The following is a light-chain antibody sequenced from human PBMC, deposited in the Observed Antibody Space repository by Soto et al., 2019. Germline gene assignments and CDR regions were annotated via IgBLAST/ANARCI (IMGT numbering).Light chain of an antibody. V-gene: IGLV2-14*03. Sequence: QSALTQPASVSGSPGQSITISCTGTSSDVGAYNYVSWYQHHPGKAPKLMIYDVANRPSGVSNRFSGSKSGNTASLTISGLQAEDEADYYCSSYTIRSTVVFGRGTKLTVL. J-gene: IGLJ2*01. CDR2: DVA. CDR3: SSYTIRSTVV. CDR1: SSDVGAYNY.